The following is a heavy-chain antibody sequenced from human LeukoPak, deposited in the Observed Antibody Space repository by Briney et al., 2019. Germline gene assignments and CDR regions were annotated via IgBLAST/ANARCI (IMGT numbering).Heavy chain of an antibody. J-gene: IGHJ4*02. CDR1: GVSFNDYY. Sequence: SETLSLTCAVSGVSFNDYYWSWVRQTPGKGLEWIGEINHSGYTNDSPSLKSRVTLSIDTSRKQFSLNLRSVTVADTGIYYCTGMPPGPDYGGQGTLVTVSS. CDR2: INHSGYT. V-gene: IGHV4-34*01. D-gene: IGHD2-2*01. CDR3: TGMPPGPDY.